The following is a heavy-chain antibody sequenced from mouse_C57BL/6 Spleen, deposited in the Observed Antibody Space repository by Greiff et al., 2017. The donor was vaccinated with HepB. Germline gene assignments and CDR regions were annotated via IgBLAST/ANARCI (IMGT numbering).Heavy chain of an antibody. CDR3: TRSSMITRAMDY. CDR1: GFTFSSYA. CDR2: ISSGGDYI. D-gene: IGHD2-4*01. J-gene: IGHJ4*01. Sequence: EVQLMESGEGLVKPGGSLKLSCAASGFTFSSYAMSWVRQTPEKRLEWVAYISSGGDYIYYADTVKGRFTISRDNARNTLYLQMSSLKSEDTAMYYCTRSSMITRAMDYWGQGTSVTVSS. V-gene: IGHV5-9-1*02.